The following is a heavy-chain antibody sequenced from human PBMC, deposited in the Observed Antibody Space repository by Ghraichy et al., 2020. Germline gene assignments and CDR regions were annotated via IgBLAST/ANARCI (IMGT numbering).Heavy chain of an antibody. CDR3: ARDNDYGDYEY. CDR1: GYMLSGYE. CDR2: INPNSGGT. J-gene: IGHJ4*02. V-gene: IGHV1-2*06. D-gene: IGHD4-17*01. Sequence: ASVKVSCKASGYMLSGYEIHWVRQAPGQGLEWMGRINPNSGGTNYAQKFQGRVTMTRDTSISTAYMEVSRLRSDDTAVYYCARDNDYGDYEYWGQGTLVTVSS.